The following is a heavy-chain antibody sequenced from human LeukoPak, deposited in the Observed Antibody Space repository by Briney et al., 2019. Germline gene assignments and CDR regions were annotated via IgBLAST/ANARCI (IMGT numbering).Heavy chain of an antibody. CDR2: IYHSGST. V-gene: IGHV4-38-2*01. D-gene: IGHD3-22*01. CDR1: GYSISSGYY. CDR3: ARLGPIIVVVMGAFDI. Sequence: SETLSLTCAVSGYSISSGYYWGWIRQPPGKGLEWIGSIYHSGSTYYNPSLKSRVTISVDTSKNQFSLKLSSVTAADTAVYYCARLGPIIVVVMGAFDIWGQGTMVTVSS. J-gene: IGHJ3*02.